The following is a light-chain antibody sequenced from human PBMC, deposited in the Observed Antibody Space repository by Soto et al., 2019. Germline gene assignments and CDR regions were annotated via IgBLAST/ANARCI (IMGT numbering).Light chain of an antibody. V-gene: IGLV2-14*01. CDR3: SSYRSSTTFV. CDR2: EVR. CDR1: SSDVCAYNY. J-gene: IGLJ1*01. Sequence: QSVLTQPASVSRSPGQSITISCTGTSSDVCAYNYVSWYQQYPGKAPKVIIFEVRKRPSGVSNRFSGSKSGDTASLTISGLRAEDEADYYCSSYRSSTTFVFGTGTKVTGL.